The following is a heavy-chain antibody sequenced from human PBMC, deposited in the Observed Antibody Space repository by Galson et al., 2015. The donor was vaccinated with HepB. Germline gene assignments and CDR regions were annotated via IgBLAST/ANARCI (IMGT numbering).Heavy chain of an antibody. V-gene: IGHV3-74*01. CDR3: AREGKMADFDC. Sequence: SLRLSCAASGFTFSIHWMHWVRQAPGKGLVWVSRINGDESSTTYADSVEGRFSISRDNAKNTLYLQMNSLRAEDTAVYYCAREGKMADFDCWGQGTLVTVSS. J-gene: IGHJ4*02. CDR1: GFTFSIHW. D-gene: IGHD5-24*01. CDR2: INGDESST.